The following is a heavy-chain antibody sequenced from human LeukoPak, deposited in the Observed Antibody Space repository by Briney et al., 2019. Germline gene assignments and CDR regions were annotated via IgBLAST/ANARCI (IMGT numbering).Heavy chain of an antibody. CDR3: ARRGYSYGWSFDY. D-gene: IGHD5-18*01. V-gene: IGHV1-2*06. Sequence: ASVKVSCKASGYTFTGYYMHWVRQAPGQGLEWMGRINPNSGGTNYAQKFQGRVTMTRDTSISTAYMELSRLRSGDTAVYYCARRGYSYGWSFDYWGQGTLVTVSS. CDR2: INPNSGGT. CDR1: GYTFTGYY. J-gene: IGHJ4*02.